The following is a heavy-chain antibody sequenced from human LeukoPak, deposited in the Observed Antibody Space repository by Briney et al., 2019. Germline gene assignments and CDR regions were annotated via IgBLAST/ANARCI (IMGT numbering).Heavy chain of an antibody. V-gene: IGHV4-59*01. J-gene: IGHJ4*02. CDR2: IYYSGST. Sequence: KPSETLSLTCTVSGGSISNYYWSWIRQPPGKGLEWIGYIYYSGSTNYNPSLKSRVTISVDTSKNQFSLKLSSVTAADTAVYYCARGKGTIFAPFDYWSQGTLVTVSS. D-gene: IGHD3-3*01. CDR1: GGSISNYY. CDR3: ARGKGTIFAPFDY.